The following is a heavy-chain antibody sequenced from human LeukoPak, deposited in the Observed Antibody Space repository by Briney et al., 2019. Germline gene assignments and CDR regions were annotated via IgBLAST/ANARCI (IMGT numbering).Heavy chain of an antibody. CDR2: MNLKSGYT. CDR1: VYSFTTYD. D-gene: IGHD1-26*01. Sequence: SSVKVSCKASVYSFTTYDINWVRQATGQGLEWMGWMNLKSGYTGYAQKFQGRVTITRDTSTSTVYMELSSLRSEDTAVYYCERVAGSIDYWGQGTLVTVSS. CDR3: ERVAGSIDY. J-gene: IGHJ4*02. V-gene: IGHV1-8*03.